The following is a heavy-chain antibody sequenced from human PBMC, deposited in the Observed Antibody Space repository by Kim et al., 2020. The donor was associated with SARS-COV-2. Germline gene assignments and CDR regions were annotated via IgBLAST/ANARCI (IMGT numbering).Heavy chain of an antibody. CDR1: GFTFSDYW. D-gene: IGHD6-13*01. CDR2: ISSDGSIV. V-gene: IGHV3-74*01. Sequence: GGSLRLSCAASGFTFSDYWMQWVRQAPGKGPVWVSLISSDGSIVSYADSVKGRFAISRDNAKNTLYLQMNSLRAGDTAVYYCVREGYSSSRFWGFDYWGQGTRVTVSS. J-gene: IGHJ4*02. CDR3: VREGYSSSRFWGFDY.